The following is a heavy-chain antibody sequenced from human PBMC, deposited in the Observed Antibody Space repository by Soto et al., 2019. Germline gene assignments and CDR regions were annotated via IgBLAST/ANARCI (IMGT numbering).Heavy chain of an antibody. Sequence: GGSLRLSCAASGFTFSSYDMHWVHQATGKGLEWVSAIGTAGDTYYPGSVKGRFTISRENAKNSLYLQMNSLRAGDTAVYYCARGDYGDYEAFDIWGQGTMVTVSS. J-gene: IGHJ3*02. CDR3: ARGDYGDYEAFDI. V-gene: IGHV3-13*01. D-gene: IGHD4-17*01. CDR1: GFTFSSYD. CDR2: IGTAGDT.